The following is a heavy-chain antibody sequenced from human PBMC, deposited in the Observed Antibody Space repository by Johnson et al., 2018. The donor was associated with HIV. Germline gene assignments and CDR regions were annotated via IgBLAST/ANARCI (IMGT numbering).Heavy chain of an antibody. Sequence: QMQLVESGGGVVQPGRSLRLSCAASGFTFSSYAMHWVRQAPGKGLEWVAVISYDGSKKYYADSVKGRLTISRDNSKNTLYLQKNSLRAEDTAVYYCARGSPYYNFWSGYVDAFDIWGQGTMVTVSS. CDR3: ARGSPYYNFWSGYVDAFDI. V-gene: IGHV3-30-3*01. J-gene: IGHJ3*02. CDR2: ISYDGSKK. D-gene: IGHD3-3*01. CDR1: GFTFSSYA.